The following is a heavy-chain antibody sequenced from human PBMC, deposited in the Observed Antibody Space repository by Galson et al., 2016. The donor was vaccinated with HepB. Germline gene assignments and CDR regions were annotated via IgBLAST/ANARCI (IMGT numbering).Heavy chain of an antibody. D-gene: IGHD3-10*01. CDR3: ARDLESGSGSYYFDL. J-gene: IGHJ4*02. CDR2: IYDGPRPT. CDR1: GFNSSSYS. V-gene: IGHV3-48*02. Sequence: SLRLSCAASGFNSSSYSMNWVRQAPGKGLEWISYIYDGPRPTFYADSVKGRFAISSDKAKNSLYLQMNRLTDEDTAVYYCARDLESGSGSYYFDLWGQGIPVTVSS.